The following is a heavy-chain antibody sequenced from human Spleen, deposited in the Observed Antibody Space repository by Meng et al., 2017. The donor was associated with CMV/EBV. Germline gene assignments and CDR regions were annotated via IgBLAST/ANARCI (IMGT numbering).Heavy chain of an antibody. J-gene: IGHJ5*02. CDR3: AKDLDSTGSWDWFDP. CDR1: GFFFSSFA. Sequence: SGFFFSSFAMSCVRQAPGKGLGWVALCRTKVANPHYAASVGVRFNISRDNSKSILYLQRNSLRVDDTAVYYCAKDLDSTGSWDWFDPWGQGTLVTVSS. D-gene: IGHD3-22*01. CDR2: CRTKVANP. V-gene: IGHV3-23*01.